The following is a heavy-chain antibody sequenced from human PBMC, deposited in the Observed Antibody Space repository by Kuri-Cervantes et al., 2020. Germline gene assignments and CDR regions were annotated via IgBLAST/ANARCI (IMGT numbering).Heavy chain of an antibody. CDR1: HFTFCTYW. V-gene: IGHV3-30*02. CDR2: IRYDGSNK. D-gene: IGHD1-26*01. Sequence: GGSLRLSCGASHFTFCTYWMSWVRQAPGKGLEWVAFIRYDGSNKYYADSVKGRFTISRDNSKNTLYLQMNSLRAEDTAVYYCAKETDSGSYHAYWGQGTLVTVSS. CDR3: AKETDSGSYHAY. J-gene: IGHJ4*02.